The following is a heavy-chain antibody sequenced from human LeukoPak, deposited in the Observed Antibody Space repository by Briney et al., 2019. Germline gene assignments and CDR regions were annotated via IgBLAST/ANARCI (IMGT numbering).Heavy chain of an antibody. Sequence: SETLSLTCTVSGGSMSSYYWSWIRQPPGKRLEWLGYIYYSGSTNYNPSLKSRLTLSVDTSKNQFSLKLSSVTATDTAIYYCARGGGAANLARFDFWGQGILDTVSS. CDR3: ARGGGAANLARFDF. CDR2: IYYSGST. J-gene: IGHJ4*02. V-gene: IGHV4-59*01. CDR1: GGSMSSYY. D-gene: IGHD1-26*01.